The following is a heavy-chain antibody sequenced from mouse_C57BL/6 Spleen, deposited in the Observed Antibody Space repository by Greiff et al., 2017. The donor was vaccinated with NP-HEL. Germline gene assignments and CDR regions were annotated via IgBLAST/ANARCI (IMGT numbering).Heavy chain of an antibody. Sequence: QVQLQQPGAELVRPGSSVKLSCKASGYTFTSYWMAWVTQRPGQGLEWIGNIYPSDSETHYNQKFKDKATLTVDKSSSSAYMQVSSLTSEDSAVYYCARRLGRRDFDVWGTGTTVTVSS. D-gene: IGHD4-1*01. CDR2: IYPSDSET. CDR1: GYTFTSYW. V-gene: IGHV1-61*01. CDR3: ARRLGRRDFDV. J-gene: IGHJ1*03.